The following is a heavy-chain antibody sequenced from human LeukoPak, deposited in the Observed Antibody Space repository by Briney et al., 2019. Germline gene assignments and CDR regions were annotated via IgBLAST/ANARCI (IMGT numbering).Heavy chain of an antibody. CDR3: ARVNGFADSSSWYFDY. CDR2: ISSNGGST. D-gene: IGHD6-13*01. V-gene: IGHV3-64*01. J-gene: IGHJ4*02. Sequence: QTGGSLRLSCAASGFTFSSYAMHWVRQAPRKGLEYVSAISSNGGSTYYANSVKGRFTISRDNSKNTLYLQMNSLRAEDTAVYYCARVNGFADSSSWYFDYWGQGTLVTVSS. CDR1: GFTFSSYA.